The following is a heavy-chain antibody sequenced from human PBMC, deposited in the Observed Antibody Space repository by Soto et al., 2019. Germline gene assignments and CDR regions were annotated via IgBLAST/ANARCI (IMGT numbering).Heavy chain of an antibody. CDR2: VYYSGST. D-gene: IGHD3-22*01. Sequence: SVTLSVPSPVCGGTIISGGYYWDWNRQPPGKGLEWIGNVYYSGSTNYNPSLESRVTISVDTSKNQFSLKLSSVTAADTAVYYCARQTDSYYTFDAFDIWGQGTMVTVSS. J-gene: IGHJ3*02. CDR1: GGTIISGGYY. CDR3: ARQTDSYYTFDAFDI. V-gene: IGHV4-39*01.